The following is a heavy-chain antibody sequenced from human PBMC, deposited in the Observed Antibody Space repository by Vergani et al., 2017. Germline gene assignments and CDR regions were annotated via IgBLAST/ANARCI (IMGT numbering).Heavy chain of an antibody. Sequence: EVQLVESGGGLVKPGGSLRLSCAASGFTFSNAWMSWVRQAPGKGLEWVGRIKSKTDGGTTDYSAPVKGRFTISRYDSKNTLYLQMNSLKTEDTAVYYCTTGVTIPSNAEYGMDVWGQGTTVTVSS. CDR1: GFTFSNAW. V-gene: IGHV3-15*01. D-gene: IGHD4-17*01. J-gene: IGHJ6*02. CDR2: IKSKTDGGTT. CDR3: TTGVTIPSNAEYGMDV.